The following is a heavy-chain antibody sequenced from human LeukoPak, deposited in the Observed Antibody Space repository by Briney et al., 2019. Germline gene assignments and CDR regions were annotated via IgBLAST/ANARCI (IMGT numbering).Heavy chain of an antibody. Sequence: GGSLRLSCAASGFTFSSYSMNWVRQAPGEGLERVSAINGSGNSTYYADSVQGRFTISRDNSKNTLYLQMNSLRAEDTAVYYCCDGMDVWGQGTTVAVSS. CDR1: GFTFSSYS. J-gene: IGHJ6*02. V-gene: IGHV3-23*01. CDR3: CDGMDV. CDR2: INGSGNST.